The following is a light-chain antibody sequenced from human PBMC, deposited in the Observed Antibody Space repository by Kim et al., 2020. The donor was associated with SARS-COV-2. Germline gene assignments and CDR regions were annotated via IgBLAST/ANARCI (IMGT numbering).Light chain of an antibody. V-gene: IGKV1-5*01. CDR3: QQYNSYSWT. Sequence: DIQMTQSPATLSASVGDRVTMTCRASQSISNWLAWYQRKPGKAPKVLVYDASSLDSGVPSRFSGSGSGTEFTLTISSLQPDDFATYYCQQYNSYSWTFGQGTKVDIK. CDR2: DAS. CDR1: QSISNW. J-gene: IGKJ1*01.